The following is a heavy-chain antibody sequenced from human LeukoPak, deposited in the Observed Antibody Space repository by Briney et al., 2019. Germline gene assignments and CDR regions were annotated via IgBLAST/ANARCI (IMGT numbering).Heavy chain of an antibody. J-gene: IGHJ4*02. CDR1: GFTFSSYA. V-gene: IGHV3-23*01. CDR2: ISGSGGST. CDR3: AKDLDYYGPGSYFFDY. D-gene: IGHD3-10*01. Sequence: GGSLRLSCAASGFTFSSYAMSWVRQAPGKGLEWVSAISGSGGSTYYADSVKGRFTISRDNSKNTLYLQMNSLRAEDTAVYYCAKDLDYYGPGSYFFDYWGQGTLVTVSS.